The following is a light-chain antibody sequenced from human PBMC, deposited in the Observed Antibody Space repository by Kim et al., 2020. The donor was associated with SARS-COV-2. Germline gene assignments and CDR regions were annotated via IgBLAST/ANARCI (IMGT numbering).Light chain of an antibody. Sequence: EIVMTQSPATLSVTPGERATLSCRASQSLGSNLAWYQQKSGQAPRLLIYGASTRATGIPARFSGSGSGTEFTLTISSLQSEDFAVYYCQQDNHWTGTFGQGTKVDIK. V-gene: IGKV3-15*01. CDR3: QQDNHWTGT. CDR2: GAS. J-gene: IGKJ1*01. CDR1: QSLGSN.